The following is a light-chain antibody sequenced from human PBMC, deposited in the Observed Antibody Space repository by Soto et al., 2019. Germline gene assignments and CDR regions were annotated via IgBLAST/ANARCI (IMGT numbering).Light chain of an antibody. CDR3: CSYAGSYTHVV. Sequence: QSALTQPRSVSGSPGQSVTISCTGTSSDVGGYNYVSWYQQHPGKAPKLMIYDVSKRPSGVPDRFSGSKSGNTASLTISGLQAEDEADYYCCSYAGSYTHVVFGGGTKDRP. V-gene: IGLV2-11*01. CDR2: DVS. CDR1: SSDVGGYNY. J-gene: IGLJ2*01.